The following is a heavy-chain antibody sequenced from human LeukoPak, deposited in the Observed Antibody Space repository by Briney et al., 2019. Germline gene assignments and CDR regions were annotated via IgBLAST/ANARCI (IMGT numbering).Heavy chain of an antibody. Sequence: PGGSLRLSCAASGFTFSRYSMNWVRQAPGKGLEWVSSISSSSKYMYYADSVKGRFTISRDNAENSLYLQMNSLRAEDTAVYYCARDLRVPYSSGWSGSDAFDIWGQGTMVTVSS. J-gene: IGHJ3*02. CDR2: ISSSSKYM. V-gene: IGHV3-21*01. CDR1: GFTFSRYS. CDR3: ARDLRVPYSSGWSGSDAFDI. D-gene: IGHD6-19*01.